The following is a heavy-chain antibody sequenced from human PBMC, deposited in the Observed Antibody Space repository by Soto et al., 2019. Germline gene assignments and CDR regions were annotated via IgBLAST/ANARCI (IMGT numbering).Heavy chain of an antibody. Sequence: QVQLQESGPGLVKPSETLSLTCTVSGGPISSYYWSWIRQPPGKGLEWIGYIYYRGSTNYNPSLKSRVTISVDTSKNQFSLKLSSVTAADTAVYYCASGSSSWSYDACDIWGQVTMVTVSS. CDR3: ASGSSSWSYDACDI. CDR2: IYYRGST. V-gene: IGHV4-59*01. D-gene: IGHD6-13*01. J-gene: IGHJ3*02. CDR1: GGPISSYY.